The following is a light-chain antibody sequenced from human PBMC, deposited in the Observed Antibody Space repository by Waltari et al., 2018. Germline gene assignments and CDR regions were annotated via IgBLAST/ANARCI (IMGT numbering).Light chain of an antibody. CDR3: QQYYRSRT. CDR2: WAS. V-gene: IGKV4-1*01. CDR1: QSGLYNSNDKNS. J-gene: IGKJ1*01. Sequence: DIVMTQSQDSLAVSLGERATINCKSSQSGLYNSNDKNSFAWYQQKPGQPPKLLIYWASTRESVVPDRFRGSGSGTDFTLTISSLQAEDVAVYYGQQYYRSRTFGQGTKVEIK.